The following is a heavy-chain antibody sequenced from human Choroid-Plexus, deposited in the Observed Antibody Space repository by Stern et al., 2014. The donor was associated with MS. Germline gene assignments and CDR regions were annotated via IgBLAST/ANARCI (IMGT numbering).Heavy chain of an antibody. CDR1: GYIFTSYY. J-gene: IGHJ4*01. CDR2: INPNTGGT. CDR3: ARDQRGITIFGEVTDY. Sequence: QVQLVESGAEVKKPGASVKVSCKTSGYIFTSYYIHWVRQAPGQGLEWMAWINPNTGGTKYAQKFQGRVTMSRDTSISTAYVELSSLTSDDTAVYYCARDQRGITIFGEVTDY. D-gene: IGHD3-3*01. V-gene: IGHV1-2*02.